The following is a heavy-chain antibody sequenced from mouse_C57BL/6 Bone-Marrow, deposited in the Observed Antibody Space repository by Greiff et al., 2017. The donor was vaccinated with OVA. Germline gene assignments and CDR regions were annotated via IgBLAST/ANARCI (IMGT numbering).Heavy chain of an antibody. CDR2: IYPRSGNT. CDR1: GYTFTSYG. Sequence: QVQLKQSGAELARPGASVKLSCKASGYTFTSYGISWVKQRTGQGLEWIGEIYPRSGNTYYNEKFKGKATLTADKSSSTAYMELRSLTSEDSAVYFCARCEGLQGTWFAYWGQGTLVTVSA. V-gene: IGHV1-81*01. D-gene: IGHD2-4*01. CDR3: ARCEGLQGTWFAY. J-gene: IGHJ3*01.